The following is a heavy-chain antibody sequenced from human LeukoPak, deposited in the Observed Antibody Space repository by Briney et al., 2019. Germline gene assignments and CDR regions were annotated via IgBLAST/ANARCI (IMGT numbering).Heavy chain of an antibody. Sequence: SQTLSLTCTVSGGSISSGGYFWSWIRQHPGKGLEWIGYIYYSGRTYYNPSLKSRVTISVDTSKNQFSLKLSSVTAADTAVFYCARGWDYYDSSGYYYYFDYWGQGTLVTVSS. V-gene: IGHV4-31*03. D-gene: IGHD3-22*01. CDR3: ARGWDYYDSSGYYYYFDY. CDR1: GGSISSGGYF. J-gene: IGHJ4*02. CDR2: IYYSGRT.